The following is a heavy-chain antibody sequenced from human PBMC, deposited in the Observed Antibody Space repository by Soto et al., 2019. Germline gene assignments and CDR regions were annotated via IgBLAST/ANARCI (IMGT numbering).Heavy chain of an antibody. Sequence: QVQLVHSGAAVKKPGSSVKVSCKASGGTFSSYTISWVRQAPGQGLEWMGRISPIVGIANYAQKFQGRVTITADKSTSIXYMELSSLRSEDTAVYYCARDSANDLLYCYYGMYVWGQGTTVTVSS. CDR3: ARDSANDLLYCYYGMYV. CDR1: GGTFSSYT. J-gene: IGHJ6*02. D-gene: IGHD1-1*01. CDR2: ISPIVGIA. V-gene: IGHV1-69*04.